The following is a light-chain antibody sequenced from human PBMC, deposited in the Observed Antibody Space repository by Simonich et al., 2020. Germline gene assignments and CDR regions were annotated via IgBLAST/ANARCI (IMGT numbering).Light chain of an antibody. V-gene: IGLV3-25*03. CDR1: ALPKQY. Sequence: SYELTQPPSVSVSPGQTARITCSGDALPKQYAYWYQPKPGQAPVLVIYKDSERPSGRPEGFSGSSSGTTVTLTISGVQAEDEADYYCQSADSSGTYVVFGGGTKLTVL. CDR3: QSADSSGTYVV. J-gene: IGLJ3*02. CDR2: KDS.